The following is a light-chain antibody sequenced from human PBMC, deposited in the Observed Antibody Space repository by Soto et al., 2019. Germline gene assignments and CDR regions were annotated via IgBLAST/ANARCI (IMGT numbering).Light chain of an antibody. CDR3: QVRDSSSDNYV. CDR1: NIGSKS. J-gene: IGLJ1*01. V-gene: IGLV3-21*04. CDR2: YDS. Sequence: SYELTQPPSVSVAPGKTARITCGGNNIGSKSVHWYQQKPGQAPVLVIYYDSDRPSGIPERFSGSNSGNTATLTISRVEAGDEADYYCQVRDSSSDNYVFGTGTKVTVL.